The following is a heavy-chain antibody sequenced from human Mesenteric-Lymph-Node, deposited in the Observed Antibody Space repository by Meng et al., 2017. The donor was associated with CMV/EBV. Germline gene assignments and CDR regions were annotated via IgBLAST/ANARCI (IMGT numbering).Heavy chain of an antibody. J-gene: IGHJ5*02. CDR2: IIPIFGTA. V-gene: IGHV1-69*05. CDR3: ARDPGCDNPSCYGIGWDL. Sequence: SVKVSCKASGGTFSSYAISWVRQAPGQGLEWMGGIIPIFGTANYAQKFQGRVTITTDESTSTAYMELSSLRSEDTAVYYCARDPGCDNPSCYGIGWDLWGQGTLVTVSS. CDR1: GGTFSSYA. D-gene: IGHD2-2*01.